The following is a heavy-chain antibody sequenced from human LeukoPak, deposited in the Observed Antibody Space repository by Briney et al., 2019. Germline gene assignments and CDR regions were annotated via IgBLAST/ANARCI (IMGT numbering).Heavy chain of an antibody. CDR2: IWYDGSNK. CDR1: GFTFSSYG. V-gene: IGHV3-33*01. J-gene: IGHJ4*02. D-gene: IGHD2-2*01. Sequence: GGSLRLSCAASGFTFSSYGMHWVRQAPGKGLEWVAVIWYDGSNKYYADSVKGRFTISRDNSKNTLYLQMNSLRAKDTAVYYCAREELVVAPAALDYWGQGTLVTVSS. CDR3: AREELVVAPAALDY.